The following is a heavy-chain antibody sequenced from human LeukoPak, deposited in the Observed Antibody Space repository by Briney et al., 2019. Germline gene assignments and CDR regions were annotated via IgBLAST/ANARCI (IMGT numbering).Heavy chain of an antibody. Sequence: PGGSLRLSCAAPGFTFSSYAMTWVRQAPGKGLQWVSTISVSGENTYYADSVKGRFTISRDISKSTLYLQMNSLRDEDTAIYYCAKYGSGSYYNGLFWGQGTLVTVSS. CDR1: GFTFSSYA. D-gene: IGHD3-10*01. CDR2: ISVSGENT. V-gene: IGHV3-23*01. J-gene: IGHJ4*02. CDR3: AKYGSGSYYNGLF.